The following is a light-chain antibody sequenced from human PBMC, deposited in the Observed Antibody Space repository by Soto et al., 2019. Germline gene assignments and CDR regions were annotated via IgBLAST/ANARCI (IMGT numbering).Light chain of an antibody. CDR1: QSISTW. CDR3: QQYNSYSRT. CDR2: DAP. J-gene: IGKJ1*01. V-gene: IGKV1-5*01. Sequence: DIQMTQSPSTLSASVRDRVTITCRASQSISTWLAWYQQKPGKAPKLLIYDAPSLQSGVPSRFSGSGSGTEFTLTISSLQPDDFATYYCQQYNSYSRTFGQGTKVDIK.